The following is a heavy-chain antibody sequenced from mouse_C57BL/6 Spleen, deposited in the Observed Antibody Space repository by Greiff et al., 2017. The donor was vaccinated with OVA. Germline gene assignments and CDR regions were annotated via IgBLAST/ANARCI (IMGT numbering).Heavy chain of an antibody. J-gene: IGHJ4*01. CDR2: INPNNGGT. D-gene: IGHD5-1*01. CDR1: GYTFTDYY. Sequence: EVQLQQSGPELVKPGASVKISCKASGYTFTDYYMNWVKQSHGKSLEWIGDINPNNGGTSYNQKFKGKATLTVDKSSSTAYMELRSLTSEDSAVYYCARYLSYAMDYWGLGTSVTVSS. V-gene: IGHV1-26*01. CDR3: ARYLSYAMDY.